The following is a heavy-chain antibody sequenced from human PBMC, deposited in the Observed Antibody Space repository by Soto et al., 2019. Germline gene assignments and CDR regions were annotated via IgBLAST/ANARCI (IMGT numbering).Heavy chain of an antibody. Sequence: GASVKVSCKASGGTFSSYAISWVRQAPGQGLEWMGGIIPIFGTANYAQKFQGGVTITADESTSTAYMELSSLRSEDTAVYYCAREEGGGDSEGFDYWGQGTLVTVSS. J-gene: IGHJ4*02. CDR1: GGTFSSYA. CDR3: AREEGGGDSEGFDY. V-gene: IGHV1-69*13. CDR2: IIPIFGTA. D-gene: IGHD5-12*01.